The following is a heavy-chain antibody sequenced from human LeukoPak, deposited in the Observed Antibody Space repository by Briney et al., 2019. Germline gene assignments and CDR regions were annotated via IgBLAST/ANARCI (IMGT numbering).Heavy chain of an antibody. CDR3: ARHRLFIIRDAFDI. CDR2: INPNSGGT. D-gene: IGHD3-10*01. J-gene: IGHJ3*02. CDR1: GYTFTSYY. V-gene: IGHV1-2*02. Sequence: ASVKVSCKASGYTFTSYYMHWVRQAPGQGLEWMGWINPNSGGTNYAQKFQGRVTMTRDTSISTAYMELSRLRSDDTAVYYCARHRLFIIRDAFDIWGQGTMVTVSS.